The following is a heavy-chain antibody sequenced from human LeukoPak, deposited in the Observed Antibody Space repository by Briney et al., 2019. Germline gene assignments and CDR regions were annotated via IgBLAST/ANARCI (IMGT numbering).Heavy chain of an antibody. J-gene: IGHJ4*02. CDR2: IYYSGST. V-gene: IGHV4-61*01. D-gene: IGHD2-15*01. CDR1: GGSVSSGSYY. Sequence: SETLSLTCTVSGGSVSSGSYYWSWIRQPPGTGLEWLGYIYYSGSTNYNPSLKSRVTISVDTSKNQFSLKLSSVTAADTAVYYCARVIKGSLGYCSGGSCYPPPYFDYWGQGTLVTVSS. CDR3: ARVIKGSLGYCSGGSCYPPPYFDY.